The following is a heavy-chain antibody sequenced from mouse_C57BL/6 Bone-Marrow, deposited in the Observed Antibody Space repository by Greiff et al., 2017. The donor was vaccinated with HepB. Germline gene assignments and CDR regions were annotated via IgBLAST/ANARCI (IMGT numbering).Heavy chain of an antibody. CDR2: ILPSIGRT. V-gene: IGHV15-2*01. CDR3: ARHDGYWAWFAY. Sequence: QVQLQQSGSELRSSGSSVKLSCKDFDSEVFPIAYMSWVRQKPGHGFEWIGGILPSIGRTIYGEKFEDKATLDADTLSNTAYLELNSLTSEDSAIYYCARHDGYWAWFAYWGQGTLVTVSA. J-gene: IGHJ3*01. D-gene: IGHD2-3*01. CDR1: DSEVFPIAY.